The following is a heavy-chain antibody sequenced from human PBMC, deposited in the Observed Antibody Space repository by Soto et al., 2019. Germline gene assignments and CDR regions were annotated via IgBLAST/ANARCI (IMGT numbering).Heavy chain of an antibody. J-gene: IGHJ4*02. CDR2: ITDSGGST. V-gene: IGHV3-23*01. CDR1: GFTFSSVA. Sequence: PGGSLRLSCAASGFTFSSVAMAWVRQAPGKGLEWVSSITDSGGSTDYADSVKGRFTISRDNSRNTLYLQMNSLRADDTAVYYCAKLYWNPRYFDYWGQGTRVIVSS. D-gene: IGHD1-1*01. CDR3: AKLYWNPRYFDY.